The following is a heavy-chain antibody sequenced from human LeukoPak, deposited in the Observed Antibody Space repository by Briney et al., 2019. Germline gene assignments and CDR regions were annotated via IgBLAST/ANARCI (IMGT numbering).Heavy chain of an antibody. CDR2: IYTSGIT. CDR1: GGSISSYY. J-gene: IGHJ5*02. CDR3: ARRGLRFLEEVRAGWFDP. Sequence: SETLSLTCTVSGGSISSYYWSWIRQPAGKGLEWIGRIYTSGITNYSPSLKSRVTISLDTSKNQFSLKLSSVTAADTAVYYCARRGLRFLEEVRAGWFDPWGQGTLVTVSS. D-gene: IGHD3-3*01. V-gene: IGHV4-4*07.